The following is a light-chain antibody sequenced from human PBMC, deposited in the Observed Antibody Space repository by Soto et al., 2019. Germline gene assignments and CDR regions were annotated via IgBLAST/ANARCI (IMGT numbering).Light chain of an antibody. J-gene: IGKJ1*01. CDR1: QSLLHSNGYDS. V-gene: IGKV2-28*01. CDR3: MQALQSPPT. Sequence: EIVMTQSPLSLPVTPGEPASISCSSSQSLLHSNGYDSLDWYLQKPGQSPQLLIYLGSNRASGVPARFSGSGSGTDFTLKISRVEADDVGVYYCMQALQSPPTFGQGTKVEIK. CDR2: LGS.